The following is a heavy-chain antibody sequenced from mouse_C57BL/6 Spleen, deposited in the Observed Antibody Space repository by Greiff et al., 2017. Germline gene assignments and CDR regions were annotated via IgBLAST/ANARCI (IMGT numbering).Heavy chain of an antibody. CDR1: GFTFSDYG. CDR3: ASDYYGSDY. V-gene: IGHV5-17*01. D-gene: IGHD1-1*01. CDR2: ISSGSSTI. J-gene: IGHJ2*01. Sequence: EVKLVESGGGLVKPGGSLKFSCAASGFTFSDYGMHWVRQAPEKGLEWVAYISSGSSTIYYADTVKGRFTISRDNAKNTLFLQMTSLRSEDTAMYYCASDYYGSDYWGQGTTLTVSS.